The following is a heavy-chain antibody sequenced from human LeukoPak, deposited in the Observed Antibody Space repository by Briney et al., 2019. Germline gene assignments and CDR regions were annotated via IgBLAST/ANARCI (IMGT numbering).Heavy chain of an antibody. CDR1: GYTLTELS. J-gene: IGHJ4*02. CDR2: FDPQDGET. D-gene: IGHD2-15*01. CDR3: ARDVHCSGGSCYLYYFDY. Sequence: ASVKVSCKVSGYTLTELSMHWVRQAPGKGLEWMGSFDPQDGETIYAQKFQGRVTMTRDTSTSTVYMELSSLRSEDTAVYYCARDVHCSGGSCYLYYFDYWGQGTLVTVSS. V-gene: IGHV1-24*01.